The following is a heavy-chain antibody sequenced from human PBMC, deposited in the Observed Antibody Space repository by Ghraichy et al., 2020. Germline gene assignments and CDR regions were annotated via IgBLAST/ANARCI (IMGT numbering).Heavy chain of an antibody. V-gene: IGHV4-39*01. J-gene: IGHJ4*02. Sequence: TLSLTCTVSGGSISSSSYYWGWIRQPPGKGLEWIGSIYYSGSTYYNPSLKSRVTISVDTSKNQFSLKLSSVTAADTAVYYCARRYSSSWYEIRGWGQGTLVTVSS. CDR2: IYYSGST. CDR1: GGSISSSSYY. D-gene: IGHD6-13*01. CDR3: ARRYSSSWYEIRG.